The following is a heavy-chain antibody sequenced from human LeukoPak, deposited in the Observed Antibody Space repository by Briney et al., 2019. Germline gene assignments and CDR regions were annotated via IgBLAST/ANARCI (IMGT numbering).Heavy chain of an antibody. Sequence: PGGSLRLSCAASGFTFSSYWMHWVRQDPGKGLVWVSRINSDGSSTSYADSVRGRFTISRDNTKNTLYLQMNSLRAEDTAVYYCASRALSGTYHVYYFDYWGQGTLVTVSS. D-gene: IGHD1-26*01. V-gene: IGHV3-74*01. CDR1: GFTFSSYW. CDR3: ASRALSGTYHVYYFDY. J-gene: IGHJ4*02. CDR2: INSDGSST.